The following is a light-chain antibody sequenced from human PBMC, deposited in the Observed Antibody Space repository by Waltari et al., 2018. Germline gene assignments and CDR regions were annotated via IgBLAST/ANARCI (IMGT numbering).Light chain of an antibody. CDR1: DSDVGAYDF. J-gene: IGLJ1*01. CDR3: SSYTTSSAPGV. V-gene: IGLV2-14*01. CDR2: EVS. Sequence: QSALTQPASVSGSPGQSITISCSGTDSDVGAYDFVSWYQQHPGKAPHLIIYEVSNRPSGISNRFSASKSGNRASLTSSGLQAEDEADYYCSSYTTSSAPGVFGTG.